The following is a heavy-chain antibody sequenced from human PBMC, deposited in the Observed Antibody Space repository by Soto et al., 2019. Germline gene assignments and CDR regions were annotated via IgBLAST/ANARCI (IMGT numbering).Heavy chain of an antibody. CDR2: INHSGST. J-gene: IGHJ5*02. Sequence: SETLSLTCAVYGGSFSGYYWTWIRQPPGKGLEWIGEINHSGSTNCNPSLKSRVTISVHTSKNQFSLKLSSVTAADTAVYYCARGRRGGSCYTLGCNWFDPWGQGTLVTVSS. V-gene: IGHV4-34*01. CDR1: GGSFSGYY. CDR3: ARGRRGGSCYTLGCNWFDP. D-gene: IGHD2-15*01.